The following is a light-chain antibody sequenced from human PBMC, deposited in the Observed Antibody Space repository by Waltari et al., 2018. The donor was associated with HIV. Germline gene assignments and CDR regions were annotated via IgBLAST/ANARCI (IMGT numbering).Light chain of an antibody. CDR3: SSYTSSSTLVV. V-gene: IGLV2-14*01. CDR2: DVT. CDR1: SSDVGGYNY. J-gene: IGLJ2*01. Sequence: LTQPASVSGSPGQSITISCTGTSSDVGGYNYVSWYQHHPGKAPKLMIYDVTNRPSGVSNRFSGSKSGNTASLTISGLQAEDEADYYCSSYTSSSTLVVFGGGTKLTVL.